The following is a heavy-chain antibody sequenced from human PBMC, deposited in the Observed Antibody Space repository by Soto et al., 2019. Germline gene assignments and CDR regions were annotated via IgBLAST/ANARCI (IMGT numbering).Heavy chain of an antibody. V-gene: IGHV3-21*01. Sequence: GGSLRLSCAASGFTFSSYSMNWVRQAPGKGLEWVSSISSSSSSYIYYADSVKGRFTISRDNAKNSLYLQMNSLRAEDTAVYYCAGTIDIAAAGTYGMDVWGQGTTVTVSS. CDR2: ISSSSSSYI. CDR3: AGTIDIAAAGTYGMDV. D-gene: IGHD6-13*01. J-gene: IGHJ6*02. CDR1: GFTFSSYS.